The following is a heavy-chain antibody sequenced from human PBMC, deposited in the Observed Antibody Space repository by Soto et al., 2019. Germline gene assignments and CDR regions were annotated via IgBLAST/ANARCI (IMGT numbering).Heavy chain of an antibody. D-gene: IGHD1-26*01. Sequence: QVQLVQSGAEVRKPGASVTVSCRSSGDSFNDYYIHWVRQAPGQGFEWMGWINPNGGVTKYAQKVQGWVSMTRYSSIRTVYMQLSRLRSADTPVYYCARETGGATATLDYYYFHMDIWGTGTTVTVSS. CDR1: GDSFNDYY. CDR2: INPNGGVT. CDR3: ARETGGATATLDYYYFHMDI. J-gene: IGHJ6*03. V-gene: IGHV1-2*04.